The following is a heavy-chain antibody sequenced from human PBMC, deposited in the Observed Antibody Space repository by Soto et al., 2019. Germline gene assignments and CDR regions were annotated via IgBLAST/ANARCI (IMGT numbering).Heavy chain of an antibody. D-gene: IGHD3-10*01. CDR2: IYYSGNT. CDR3: ARHTDCGSRSSCLGSENRDTDAFDI. J-gene: IGHJ3*02. V-gene: IGHV4-39*01. CDR1: GGSISSDIHY. Sequence: QLQLRESGPGLVKPSETLSLTCTVSGGSISSDIHYWGWIRQPPGKGLEWIGTIYYSGNTYYTPSLGSTVTVTMDTCMNHFPLGLTSVTAADTAVYYCARHTDCGSRSSCLGSENRDTDAFDIWGQGTMVTVS.